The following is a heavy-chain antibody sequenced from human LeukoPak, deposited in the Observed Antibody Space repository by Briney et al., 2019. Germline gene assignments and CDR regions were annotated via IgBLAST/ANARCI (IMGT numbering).Heavy chain of an antibody. Sequence: PSETLSLTCTVSGGSISSSYWSWIRQPPGKGLEWIGYIYYTGNTNYNPSLKSRVTISVDTSKKQFSLKLNSVTAADTAVYYCATSCCIRGRVPPPLQHPDWVKRWGQGTLVSVSS. CDR3: ATSCCIRGRVPPPLQHPDWVKR. CDR1: GGSISSSY. D-gene: IGHD2-21*01. V-gene: IGHV4-59*12. CDR2: IYYTGNT. J-gene: IGHJ4*02.